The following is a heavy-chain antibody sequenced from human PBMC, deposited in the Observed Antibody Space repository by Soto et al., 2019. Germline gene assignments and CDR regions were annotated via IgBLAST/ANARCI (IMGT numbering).Heavy chain of an antibody. Sequence: VASVKVSCKASGFIFTSSSVQWVRQARGQRLEWIGWITAGTGNTNYAQKFQERVTITRDMSTSTAYMELSNLRSEDTAVYYCAAGDSSGYYGGWGQGTQVTVSS. CDR3: AAGDSSGYYGG. V-gene: IGHV1-58*01. CDR2: ITAGTGNT. CDR1: GFIFTSSS. D-gene: IGHD3-22*01. J-gene: IGHJ4*02.